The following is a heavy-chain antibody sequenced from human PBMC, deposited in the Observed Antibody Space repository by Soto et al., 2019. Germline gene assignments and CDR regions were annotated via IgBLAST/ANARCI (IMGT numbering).Heavy chain of an antibody. CDR3: ARWGTTGGLDV. V-gene: IGHV3-33*05. CDR1: GFTFRSYV. J-gene: IGHJ4*02. CDR2: TSYDGSNN. D-gene: IGHD3-16*01. Sequence: QVQLVESGGGVVQPGTSLRLSCVGSGFTFRSYVIHWVRQAPGKGLEWVALTSYDGSNNFYGDSVKGRFTISRHNSRNTVELHMDSLTFEDTAVYYCARWGTTGGLDVGGQGTLVSVSS.